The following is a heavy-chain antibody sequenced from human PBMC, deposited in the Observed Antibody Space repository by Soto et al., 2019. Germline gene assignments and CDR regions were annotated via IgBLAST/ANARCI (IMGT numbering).Heavy chain of an antibody. V-gene: IGHV5-51*01. CDR2: IYPGDSDT. CDR3: ARGNSGYDWFYWFDP. CDR1: GYSFTSYW. D-gene: IGHD5-12*01. J-gene: IGHJ5*02. Sequence: GESLKISCKGSGYSFTSYWIGWVRQMPGKGLEWMGIIYPGDSDTRYSPSFQGQVTISADKSISTAYLQWSSLKASDTAMYYCARGNSGYDWFYWFDPWGQGTLVTVSS.